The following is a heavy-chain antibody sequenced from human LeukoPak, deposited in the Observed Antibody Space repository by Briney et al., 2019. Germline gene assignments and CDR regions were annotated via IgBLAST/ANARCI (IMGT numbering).Heavy chain of an antibody. D-gene: IGHD3-10*01. CDR2: IIPIFGTA. CDR3: ARGAYYYGPGSYLDAFDI. CDR1: GGTFSSYA. J-gene: IGHJ3*02. V-gene: IGHV1-69*13. Sequence: ASVKVSCKASGGTFSSYAISWVRQAPGQGLEWMGGIIPIFGTANYAQKFQGRVTITADESTSTAYMELSSLRSEDTAVYYCARGAYYYGPGSYLDAFDIWGQGTMVTVSS.